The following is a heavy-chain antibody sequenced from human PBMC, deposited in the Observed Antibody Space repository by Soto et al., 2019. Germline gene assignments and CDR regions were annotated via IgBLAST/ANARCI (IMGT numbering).Heavy chain of an antibody. V-gene: IGHV1-69*13. Sequence: PVKVSWQSAGGDSSRYGVSWVRQKTGQGLEWMGGIIPIFGTANYAQKFQGRVTITADESTSTAYMELSSLRSEDTAVYYCARTRGSSGYYSTNYYYYGMDVWGQGTTVTVSS. CDR1: GGDSSRYG. D-gene: IGHD3-22*01. J-gene: IGHJ6*02. CDR2: IIPIFGTA. CDR3: ARTRGSSGYYSTNYYYYGMDV.